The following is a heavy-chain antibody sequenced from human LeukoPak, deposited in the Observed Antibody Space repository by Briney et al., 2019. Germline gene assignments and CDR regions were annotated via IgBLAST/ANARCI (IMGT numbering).Heavy chain of an antibody. CDR3: ARDSGISKTPLFDY. Sequence: SVKVSCKASGGTFSSYAISWVRQAPGQGLEWLGGIIPIFGTANYEQKFQGRVTITADESTSTAYMELSSLRSEDTAVYYCARDSGISKTPLFDYWGQGTLVTVSS. V-gene: IGHV1-69*13. J-gene: IGHJ4*02. CDR2: IIPIFGTA. CDR1: GGTFSSYA. D-gene: IGHD1-1*01.